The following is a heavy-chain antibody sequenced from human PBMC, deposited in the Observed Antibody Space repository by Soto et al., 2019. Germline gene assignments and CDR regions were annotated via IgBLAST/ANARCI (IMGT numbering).Heavy chain of an antibody. J-gene: IGHJ4*02. Sequence: GSGPTLVNPTQTLTLTCTFSGFSLSARGVGVTWIRQSPGKALEWLALIYWDDDKRYSSSLKSRLTITKDTSKNQVVLTMTDMDPGDTGTYFCARSYFHGSVSRAYDYWGQGTQVTVSS. CDR3: ARSYFHGSVSRAYDY. D-gene: IGHD3-10*01. V-gene: IGHV2-5*02. CDR2: IYWDDDK. CDR1: GFSLSARGVG.